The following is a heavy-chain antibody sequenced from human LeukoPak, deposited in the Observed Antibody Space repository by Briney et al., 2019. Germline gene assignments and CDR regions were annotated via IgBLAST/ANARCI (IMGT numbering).Heavy chain of an antibody. CDR1: GGSISSGSYY. V-gene: IGHV4-61*02. Sequence: SQTLSLTCTVSGGSISSGSYYWSWIRQPAGKGLEWIGRIYTSGSTNYNPSLKSRVTISVDTSKNQFSLKLSSVTAADTAVYYCARDGWNYDILTGYKYYFGYWGQGTLVTVSS. CDR3: ARDGWNYDILTGYKYYFGY. J-gene: IGHJ4*02. CDR2: IYTSGST. D-gene: IGHD3-9*01.